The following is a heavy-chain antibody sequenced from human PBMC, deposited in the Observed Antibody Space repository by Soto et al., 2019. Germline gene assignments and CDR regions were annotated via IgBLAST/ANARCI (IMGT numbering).Heavy chain of an antibody. CDR2: IYHSGTT. D-gene: IGHD2-21*01. J-gene: IGHJ4*02. CDR1: GGSISSSHW. CDR3: ARGPDLGWD. V-gene: IGHV4-4*02. Sequence: QVQLQESGPGLVKPSGTLSLTCAVSGGSISSSHWWSWVRQPPGKGLEWIGEIYHSGTTNYNPSLKSRLNISIDQSKNQISLILRSVTAADTAVYYCARGPDLGWDWGQGTLVTVSS.